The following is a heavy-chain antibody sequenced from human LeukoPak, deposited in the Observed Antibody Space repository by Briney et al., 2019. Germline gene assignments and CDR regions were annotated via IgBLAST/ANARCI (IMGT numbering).Heavy chain of an antibody. CDR1: GGSISSCNW. CDR2: IYNSGST. Sequence: SETLSLTCAVSGGSISSCNWRSWVRPPPGKGLKWIGIIYNSGSTNYNPSLKSRVTISVDKPKNQFSLKLSSVTAADTAVYYCARTPLKSPNCSSTSCHSRWYFYYWGQGTLVTVSS. D-gene: IGHD2-2*01. CDR3: ARTPLKSPNCSSTSCHSRWYFYY. J-gene: IGHJ4*01. V-gene: IGHV4-4*02.